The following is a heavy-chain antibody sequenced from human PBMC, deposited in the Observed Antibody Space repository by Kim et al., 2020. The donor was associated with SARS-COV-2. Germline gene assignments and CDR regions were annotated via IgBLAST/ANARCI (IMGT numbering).Heavy chain of an antibody. D-gene: IGHD3-10*01. Sequence: ASVKVSCKASGYTFTNYAMHWVRQAPGQRLEWMGWINAGNGNTKYSQKFQGRVTITRDTSASTAYMELSSLRSEDTAVYYCARSGSGYGYYVDYWGQGTLVTVSS. V-gene: IGHV1-3*01. CDR3: ARSGSGYGYYVDY. J-gene: IGHJ4*02. CDR2: INAGNGNT. CDR1: GYTFTNYA.